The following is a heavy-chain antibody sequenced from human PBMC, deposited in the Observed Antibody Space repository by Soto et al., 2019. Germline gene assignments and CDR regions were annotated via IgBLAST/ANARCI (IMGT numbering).Heavy chain of an antibody. V-gene: IGHV1-3*01. CDR2: LNGGTGQT. D-gene: IGHD1-1*01. Sequence: GASVKVSCKASGYTLSTYGMHWVRQAHGQSLEWMGWLNGGTGQTRYSQRFQDRVIITRDTSASTGYMELSSLRSEDTAVYYCARGKGMEENYFYYGLDIWGQGTTVTVSS. CDR3: ARGKGMEENYFYYGLDI. J-gene: IGHJ6*02. CDR1: GYTLSTYG.